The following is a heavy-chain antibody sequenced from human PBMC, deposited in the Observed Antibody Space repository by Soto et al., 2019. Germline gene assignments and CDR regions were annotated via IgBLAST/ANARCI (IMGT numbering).Heavy chain of an antibody. Sequence: SVKVACKAPVFPFSSSAVKWVRQARGQRLEWIGWIVVGSGNTNHAQKFQERVTITSDMSTSTAYMELSSLRSEDTAVYYCAADRQCSSTRCYPYNFDYWGQGTLVTVSS. CDR2: IVVGSGNT. CDR3: AADRQCSSTRCYPYNFDY. D-gene: IGHD2-2*01. J-gene: IGHJ4*02. CDR1: VFPFSSSA. V-gene: IGHV1-58*01.